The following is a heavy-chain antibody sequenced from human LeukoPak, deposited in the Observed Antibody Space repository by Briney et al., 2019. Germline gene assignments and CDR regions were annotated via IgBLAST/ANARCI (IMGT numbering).Heavy chain of an antibody. CDR1: GYRFTNFW. J-gene: IGHJ4*02. CDR3: SQLVLGSSTGLFDY. D-gene: IGHD2-15*01. CDR2: ISPGDSDS. V-gene: IGHV5-51*01. Sequence: RLGESLKISCKGSGYRFTNFWIGWVRQMSGKGLEWMGIISPGDSDSRYSPSFQGHVTISADKSISTAYLEWSSLKASDTDCVRPSQLVLGSSTGLFDYWAQGTLVTVSS.